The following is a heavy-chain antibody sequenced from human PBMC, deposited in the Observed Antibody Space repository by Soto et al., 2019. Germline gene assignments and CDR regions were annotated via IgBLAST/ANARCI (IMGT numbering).Heavy chain of an antibody. CDR1: GGTSTIYT. CDR2: ISAYNGNT. Sequence: GASVKVSCKASGGTSTIYTITWVRQAPGQGLEWMGWISAYNGNTNYAQKLQGRVTMTTDTSTSTAYMELRSLRSDDTAVYYCARDPDEYYYGSGPGREYYGMDVWGQGTTVTVSS. D-gene: IGHD3-10*01. J-gene: IGHJ6*02. CDR3: ARDPDEYYYGSGPGREYYGMDV. V-gene: IGHV1-18*01.